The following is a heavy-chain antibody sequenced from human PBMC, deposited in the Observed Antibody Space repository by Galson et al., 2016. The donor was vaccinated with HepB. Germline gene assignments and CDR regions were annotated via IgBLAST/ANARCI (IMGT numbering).Heavy chain of an antibody. D-gene: IGHD3-16*01. CDR1: DDSVSGYY. CDR3: ARLSCSTTDCLHPPYDS. CDR2: KHYRGWA. Sequence: SETLSLTCTVSDDSVSGYYWGWIRQSPGKGLEYIGYKHYRGWADYNPSLNRRVTISLDTSKNQFSLILTSVTAADTGMYYCARLSCSTTDCLHPPYDSWGQGTLVTVSS. J-gene: IGHJ4*02. V-gene: IGHV4-59*02.